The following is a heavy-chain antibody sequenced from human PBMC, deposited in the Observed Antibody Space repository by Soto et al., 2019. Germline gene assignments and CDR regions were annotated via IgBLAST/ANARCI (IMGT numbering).Heavy chain of an antibody. D-gene: IGHD1-26*01. V-gene: IGHV3-11*05. Sequence: QVQLVESGGGLVKPGGSLRLSCVASGFTFKDYYMNWIRRAPGKGLEWVSYISPSSDYIDYADSVKGRFTISRDNAKNSVFLQMNSLRAEDTAVYYCATGYYVGYIDYWGQGILVTASS. CDR2: ISPSSDYI. J-gene: IGHJ4*02. CDR1: GFTFKDYY. CDR3: ATGYYVGYIDY.